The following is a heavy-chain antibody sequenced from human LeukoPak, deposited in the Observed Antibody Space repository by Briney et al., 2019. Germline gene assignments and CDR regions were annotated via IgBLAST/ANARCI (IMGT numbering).Heavy chain of an antibody. V-gene: IGHV3-33*01. J-gene: IGHJ4*02. CDR3: ARDPLNYDSSGYIRYYFDY. Sequence: PGGSLRLSCAASGFTFSDYGMHWVRQAPGKGLEWVAVVWYDGSNKYYADSVKGRFTISRDNSKKTLYLQMNSLRAEDTAVYYCARDPLNYDSSGYIRYYFDYWGQGTLVTVSS. CDR1: GFTFSDYG. D-gene: IGHD3-22*01. CDR2: VWYDGSNK.